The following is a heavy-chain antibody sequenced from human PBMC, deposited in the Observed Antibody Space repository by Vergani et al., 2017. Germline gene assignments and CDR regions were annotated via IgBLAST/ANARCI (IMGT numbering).Heavy chain of an antibody. CDR3: ARNVVGSGWYYYYYYGMDV. D-gene: IGHD6-19*01. J-gene: IGHJ6*02. V-gene: IGHV3-7*03. CDR2: IKQDGSEK. Sequence: EVQLVESGGGLVQPGGSLRLSCAASGFTFSSYWMSWVRQAPGKGLEWLANIKQDGSEKYYVDSVKGRFTISRDNAKNSLYMQMNSLRAEDTAVYYCARNVVGSGWYYYYYYGMDVWGQGTTVTVSS. CDR1: GFTFSSYW.